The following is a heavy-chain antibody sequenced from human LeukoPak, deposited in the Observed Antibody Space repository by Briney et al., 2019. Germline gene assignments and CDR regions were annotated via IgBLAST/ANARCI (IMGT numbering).Heavy chain of an antibody. CDR1: GYTFTGYY. J-gene: IGHJ6*02. D-gene: IGHD2-2*01. Sequence: ASVKVSCKASGYTFTGYYMHWVRQAPGQGLEWMGGIIPIFGTANYAQKFQGRVTITADESTSTAYMELSSLRSEDTAVYYCAREAPPQIGGSAAKRTYYYYGMDVWGQGTTVTVSS. CDR3: AREAPPQIGGSAAKRTYYYYGMDV. CDR2: IIPIFGTA. V-gene: IGHV1-69*13.